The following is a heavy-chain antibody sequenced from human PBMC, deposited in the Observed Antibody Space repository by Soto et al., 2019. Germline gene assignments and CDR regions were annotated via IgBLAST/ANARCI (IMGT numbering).Heavy chain of an antibody. D-gene: IGHD2-15*01. J-gene: IGHJ1*01. Sequence: VQLQESGPGLVKPSQTLSLTCAVSDESVTSPGNYWNWIRQRPDTGLEWIGYISSGGRPFYNPSLHSRVSLSLDTSNNLFSLTLNSVTAADTAVYYCTLNHCAGGGCYDRDYWGQGTRVTVSS. CDR3: TLNHCAGGGCYDRDY. CDR1: DESVTSPGNY. V-gene: IGHV4-31*11. CDR2: ISSGGRP.